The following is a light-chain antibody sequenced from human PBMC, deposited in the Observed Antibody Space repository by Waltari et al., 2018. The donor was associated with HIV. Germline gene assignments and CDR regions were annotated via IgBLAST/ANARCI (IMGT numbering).Light chain of an antibody. CDR1: SGYSNYK. V-gene: IGLV9-49*01. CDR3: GAGHGSGSKFVYV. Sequence: QPVLTQPPSASASLGASVTLTCTLSSGYSNYKVDWYQQRPGKGPRFVMRVGTGGIVGSKGDGVPDRFSVLGSGLNRYLTIKNIQEEDESDYHCGAGHGSGSKFVYVFGTGTKVTVL. CDR2: VGTGGIVG. J-gene: IGLJ1*01.